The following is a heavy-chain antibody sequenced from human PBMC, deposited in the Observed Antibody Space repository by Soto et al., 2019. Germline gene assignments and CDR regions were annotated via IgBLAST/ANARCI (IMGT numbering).Heavy chain of an antibody. V-gene: IGHV3-48*01. Sequence: EVQLVESGGGLVQPGGSLRLSCAASGFTFSTYNMNWVRQAPGKGLEWVSYISSSGSTVYSAASVKGRFTISRDNAKNSLFLQMNSLRAEDTAVYYRARALCGGSCYFDYWGQGTLVTVSS. CDR1: GFTFSTYN. CDR2: ISSSGSTV. D-gene: IGHD2-21*01. CDR3: ARALCGGSCYFDY. J-gene: IGHJ4*02.